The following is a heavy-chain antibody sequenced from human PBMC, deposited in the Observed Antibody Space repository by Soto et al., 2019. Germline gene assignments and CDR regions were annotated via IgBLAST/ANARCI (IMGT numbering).Heavy chain of an antibody. CDR3: ALPSSPQWLVHSEYFQH. Sequence: GASVKLSCTASGGRFSSYAISWVRQAPGQGLEWMGGIIPIFGTANYAQKFQGRVTITADESTSTAYMELSSLRSEDTAVYYCALPSSPQWLVHSEYFQHWGQGTLVTVSS. V-gene: IGHV1-69*13. CDR2: IIPIFGTA. D-gene: IGHD6-19*01. J-gene: IGHJ1*01. CDR1: GGRFSSYA.